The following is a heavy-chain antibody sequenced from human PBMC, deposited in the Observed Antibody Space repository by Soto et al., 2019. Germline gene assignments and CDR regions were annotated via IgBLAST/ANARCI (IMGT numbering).Heavy chain of an antibody. V-gene: IGHV4-4*07. CDR3: AREGASGFGMDV. CDR2: IYTSGST. J-gene: IGHJ6*02. D-gene: IGHD1-26*01. Sequence: SETLSLTCNVSGGSIRSYYWSWVRQPAGKPLEWIGRIYTSGSTNYNPSLKSRVSMSVDTSKNQFSLEVTSVTASDTAVYYCAREGASGFGMDVWGQGTTVTVSS. CDR1: GGSIRSYY.